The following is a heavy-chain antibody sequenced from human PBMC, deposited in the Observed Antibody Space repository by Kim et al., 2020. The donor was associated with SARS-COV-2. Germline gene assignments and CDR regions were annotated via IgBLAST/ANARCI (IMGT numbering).Heavy chain of an antibody. D-gene: IGHD3-22*01. V-gene: IGHV4-61*02. CDR2: IYTSGST. J-gene: IGHJ2*01. CDR1: GGSISSGSYY. Sequence: SETLSLTCTVSGGSISSGSYYWSWIRQPAGKGLEWIGRIYTSGSTNYNPSLKSRVTISVDTSKNQFSLKLSSVTAADTAVYYCARDILDYYDSSVSYFDLWGRGTLVTVSS. CDR3: ARDILDYYDSSVSYFDL.